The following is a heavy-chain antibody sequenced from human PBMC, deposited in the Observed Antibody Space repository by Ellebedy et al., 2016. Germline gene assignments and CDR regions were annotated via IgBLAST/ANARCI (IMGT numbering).Heavy chain of an antibody. J-gene: IGHJ4*02. D-gene: IGHD2-2*01. CDR3: RQGHYADY. CDR2: ISANGNKR. CDR1: GLPFSTFF. Sequence: GESLKISXAVSGLPFSTFFMSWVRQAPGKGLEWVATISANGNKRDLADSVQGRLTISRDNFRNTLHLQMNNLRGEDTAVYYCRQGHYADYWGQGTLVTVSS. V-gene: IGHV3-23*01.